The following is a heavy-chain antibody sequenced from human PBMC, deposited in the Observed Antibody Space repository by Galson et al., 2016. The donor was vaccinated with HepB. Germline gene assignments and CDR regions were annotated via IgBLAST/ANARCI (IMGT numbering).Heavy chain of an antibody. V-gene: IGHV3-23*01. D-gene: IGHD3-16*01. J-gene: IGHJ4*02. CDR3: GKHGGFDY. CDR1: GLSFSTSG. Sequence: LRLSCAASGLSFSTSGMSWVRQTPGRGLEWVSGITAGGGTTHYADSVKGRFTISRDNSNNTLYLYMNSLRAGDTAVYYCGKHGGFDYWGQGALVTVSS. CDR2: ITAGGGTT.